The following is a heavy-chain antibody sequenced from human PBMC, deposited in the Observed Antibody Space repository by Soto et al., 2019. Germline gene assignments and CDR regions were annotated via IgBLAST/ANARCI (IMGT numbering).Heavy chain of an antibody. Sequence: GGSLRLSCAASGFTFSSYWMSWVRQAPGKGLEWVANIKQDGSEKYYVDSVKGRFTISRDNAKNSLYLQMNSLRAEDTAVYYCARDKYQLLRGHAFDIWGQGTMVTVSS. CDR1: GFTFSSYW. J-gene: IGHJ3*02. CDR2: IKQDGSEK. D-gene: IGHD2-2*01. V-gene: IGHV3-7*03. CDR3: ARDKYQLLRGHAFDI.